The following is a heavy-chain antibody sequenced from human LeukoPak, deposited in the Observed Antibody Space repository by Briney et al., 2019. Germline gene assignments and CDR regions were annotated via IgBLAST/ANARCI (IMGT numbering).Heavy chain of an antibody. CDR2: ISYDGSNK. V-gene: IGHV3-30*18. J-gene: IGHJ3*02. CDR3: AKEYDILTGYYASDI. CDR1: GFIFSSYS. D-gene: IGHD3-9*01. Sequence: PGGSLRLSCAASGFIFSSYSMNWVRQAPGKGLEWVAVISYDGSNKYYADSVKGRFTISRDNSKNTLYLQMNSLRAEDTAMYYCAKEYDILTGYYASDIWGQGTMVTVSS.